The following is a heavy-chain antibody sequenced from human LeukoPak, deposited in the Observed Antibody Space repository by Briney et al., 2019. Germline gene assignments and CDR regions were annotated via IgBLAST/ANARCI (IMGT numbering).Heavy chain of an antibody. J-gene: IGHJ4*02. Sequence: GGSLGLSCAASGFTFSSYSMNWVRQAPGKGLEWVSSISSSSSYIYYADSVKGRFTISRDNAKNSLYLQMNSLRAEDTAVYYCAGSMVRGVVDYWGQGTLVTVSS. D-gene: IGHD3-10*01. V-gene: IGHV3-21*01. CDR2: ISSSSSYI. CDR1: GFTFSSYS. CDR3: AGSMVRGVVDY.